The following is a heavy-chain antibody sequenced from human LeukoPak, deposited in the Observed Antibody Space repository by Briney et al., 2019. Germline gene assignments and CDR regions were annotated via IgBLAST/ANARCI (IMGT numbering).Heavy chain of an antibody. J-gene: IGHJ6*02. V-gene: IGHV3-23*01. CDR3: AKEYQLSRAYYGMDV. CDR1: GFTFSSYA. CDR2: ISGSGGST. D-gene: IGHD2-2*01. Sequence: GGSLRLSCAASGFTFSSYAMSWVRQAPGKGLGWVSAISGSGGSTYYADSVKGRFTISRDNSKNTLYLQMNSLRAEDTAVYYCAKEYQLSRAYYGMDVWGQGTTVTVSS.